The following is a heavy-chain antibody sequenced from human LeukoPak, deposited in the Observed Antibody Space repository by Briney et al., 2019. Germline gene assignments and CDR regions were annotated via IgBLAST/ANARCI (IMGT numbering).Heavy chain of an antibody. CDR1: GYTFTSYA. V-gene: IGHV1-3*03. J-gene: IGHJ5*02. CDR3: ARQERSSGYLRP. CDR2: INAGNGNT. D-gene: IGHD3-22*01. Sequence: ASVKVSSKASGYTFTSYAMHWVRQAPGQRLEWMGWINAGNGNTKYSQEFQGRVTITRDTSESTAYMELSSLRSEDMAVYYCARQERSSGYLRPWGQGTLVTVSS.